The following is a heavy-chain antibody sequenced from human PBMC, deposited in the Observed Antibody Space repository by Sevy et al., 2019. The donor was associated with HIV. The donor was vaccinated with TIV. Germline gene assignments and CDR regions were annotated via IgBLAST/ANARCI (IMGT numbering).Heavy chain of an antibody. CDR1: GGSFSGYY. V-gene: IGHV4-34*01. CDR3: ARHCSSNSCSHAFDI. J-gene: IGHJ3*02. D-gene: IGHD2-2*01. Sequence: SETLSLTCAVYGGSFSGYYWSWIRQPPGKGLEWIGEINHSGSTSYNPSLKSRVTISGDTSKNQFSLKLSSVTAADTAVYYCARHCSSNSCSHAFDIWGQGTMVTVSS. CDR2: INHSGST.